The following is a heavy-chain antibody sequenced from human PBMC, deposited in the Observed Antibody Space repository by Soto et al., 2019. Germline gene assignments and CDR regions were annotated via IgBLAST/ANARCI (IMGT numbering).Heavy chain of an antibody. CDR2: IYWNDDK. Sequence: QITLKESGPTLVKPTQTLTLTCTFSGFSLSTSGVGVGWIRQPPGKALEWLALIYWNDDKRYSPSLKSRLTITKDTSKNQVVLTMTNMDPVDTATYYCAHIIIPGAGTEAFDIWGQGTMVTVSS. V-gene: IGHV2-5*01. D-gene: IGHD6-19*01. J-gene: IGHJ3*02. CDR3: AHIIIPGAGTEAFDI. CDR1: GFSLSTSGVG.